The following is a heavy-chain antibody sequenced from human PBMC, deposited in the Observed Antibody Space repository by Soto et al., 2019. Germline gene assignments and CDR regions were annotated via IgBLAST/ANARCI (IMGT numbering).Heavy chain of an antibody. J-gene: IGHJ5*02. V-gene: IGHV4-39*01. Sequence: QVQLQESGPGLVKPSETLSLTCTVSGASISSNINYWGWIRQSPGKGLEWIASIYYTGNTFYNPSLKHRVTLSVDTSDNQFSLKLTSVTAADTAVYFCARHSHEDHGDPNWFDPWGQGTLVTVSS. CDR3: ARHSHEDHGDPNWFDP. CDR2: IYYTGNT. CDR1: GASISSNINY. D-gene: IGHD4-17*01.